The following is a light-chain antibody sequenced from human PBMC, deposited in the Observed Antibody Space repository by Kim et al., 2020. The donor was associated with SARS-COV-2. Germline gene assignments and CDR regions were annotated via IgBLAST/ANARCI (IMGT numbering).Light chain of an antibody. CDR3: LQHTDFPWT. J-gene: IGKJ1*01. V-gene: IGKV1-17*01. CDR2: AAS. CDR1: QDIRND. Sequence: QDIRNDLGWYQQKPGESPKRLIYAASNLQSGVPSRFSGSGSGTEFTLTISSLQPEDYATYYCLQHTDFPWTFGQGTKLEI.